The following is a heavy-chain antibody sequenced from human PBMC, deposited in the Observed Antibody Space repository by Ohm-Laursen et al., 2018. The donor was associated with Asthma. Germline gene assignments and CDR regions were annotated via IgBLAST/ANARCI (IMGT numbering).Heavy chain of an antibody. V-gene: IGHV3-30-3*01. D-gene: IGHD3-3*01. CDR1: GFTFRSYA. CDR2: GGSYYDGGLK. Sequence: SLRLSCTASGFTFRSYAVHWVRQAPGKGLEWVAVGGSYYDGGLKYYADSVNGRFTVSRDDSKNTLYLQMNSLRPDDTAVYYCARDVMEWYLPAFDFWGQGTLVTVSS. CDR3: ARDVMEWYLPAFDF. J-gene: IGHJ4*02.